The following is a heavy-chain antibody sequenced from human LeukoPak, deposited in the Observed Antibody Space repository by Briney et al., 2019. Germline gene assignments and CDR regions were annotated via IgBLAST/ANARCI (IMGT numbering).Heavy chain of an antibody. CDR2: IYYSGST. J-gene: IGHJ4*02. CDR3: ARGQAVLGYFDY. CDR1: GGSISSYY. D-gene: IGHD7-27*01. Sequence: SETLSLTCTVSGGSISSYYWSWIRQPPGKGLEWIGYIYYSGSTNYNPSLKSRVTISVDTSKNQFSLKLSSVTAADTAVYYCARGQAVLGYFDYWGQGTLVTVSS. V-gene: IGHV4-59*08.